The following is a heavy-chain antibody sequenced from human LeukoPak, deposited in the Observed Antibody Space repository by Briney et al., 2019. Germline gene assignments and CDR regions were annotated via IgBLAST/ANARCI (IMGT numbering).Heavy chain of an antibody. D-gene: IGHD3-10*01. Sequence: PGGSLRLSCAASGFTVSSNYMTWVRQAPGKGLEWVSMIYAGGDTHYADSVKGRFTISRDNSKNTLCLQMDSPTADDTALYYCARLWFGEGHFDYWGQGTLVTVSS. CDR2: IYAGGDT. V-gene: IGHV3-53*01. CDR3: ARLWFGEGHFDY. CDR1: GFTVSSNY. J-gene: IGHJ4*02.